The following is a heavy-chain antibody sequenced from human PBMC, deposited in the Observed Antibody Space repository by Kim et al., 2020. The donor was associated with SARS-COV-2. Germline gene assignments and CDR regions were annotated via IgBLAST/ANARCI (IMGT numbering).Heavy chain of an antibody. V-gene: IGHV3-9*01. D-gene: IGHD3-10*01. J-gene: IGHJ6*02. CDR2: ISWNSGSI. Sequence: GGSLRLSCAASGFTFGDYAMHWVRQAPGKGLEWVSGISWNSGSIGYADSVKGRFTISRDNAKNSLYLQMNSLRAEDTALYYCAKDIGGGSGLSYYYGMDVWGQGTTVTVSS. CDR1: GFTFGDYA. CDR3: AKDIGGGSGLSYYYGMDV.